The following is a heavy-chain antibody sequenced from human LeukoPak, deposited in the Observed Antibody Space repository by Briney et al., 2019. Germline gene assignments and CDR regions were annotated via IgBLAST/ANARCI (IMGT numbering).Heavy chain of an antibody. CDR2: IYYSGST. V-gene: IGHV4-30-4*01. J-gene: IGHJ5*02. Sequence: SETLSLTCTVSGGSISSGDYYWSWIRQPPGKGLEWIGYIYYSGSTYYNPSLKSRVTISVDTSKNQFSLKLSSVTAADTAVYYCARAWAAYYYVSSGPNWFDPWGQGTLVTVSS. D-gene: IGHD3-22*01. CDR3: ARAWAAYYYVSSGPNWFDP. CDR1: GGSISSGDYY.